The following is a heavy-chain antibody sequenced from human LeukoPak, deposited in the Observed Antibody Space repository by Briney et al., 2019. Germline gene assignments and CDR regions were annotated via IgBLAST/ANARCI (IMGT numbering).Heavy chain of an antibody. J-gene: IGHJ5*02. D-gene: IGHD6-19*01. Sequence: PSETLSLTCTVSGGSISSYYWSWIRQPPGKGLEWIGYIYYSGSTNYNPSLKSRVTISVDTSKNQFSLKLSSVTAADTAVYYCARWAGTSRRSWFDPWGQGTLVTVSS. CDR3: ARWAGTSRRSWFDP. V-gene: IGHV4-59*08. CDR1: GGSISSYY. CDR2: IYYSGST.